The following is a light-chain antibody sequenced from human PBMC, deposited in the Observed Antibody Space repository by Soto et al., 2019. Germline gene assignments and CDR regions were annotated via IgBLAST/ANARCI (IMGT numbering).Light chain of an antibody. CDR3: QSYDSSRSPLYV. J-gene: IGLJ1*01. CDR1: SSNIGAGYE. Sequence: QSVLTQPPSGSGTPGQRVSISCPGSSSNIGAGYEVHWYQHLQGTAPKRLMYAKYNWHSAVPDRFSGSNSGTSASLAIIGLQAEDEADYYCQSYDSSRSPLYVFGSGTKVTVL. V-gene: IGLV1-40*01. CDR2: AKY.